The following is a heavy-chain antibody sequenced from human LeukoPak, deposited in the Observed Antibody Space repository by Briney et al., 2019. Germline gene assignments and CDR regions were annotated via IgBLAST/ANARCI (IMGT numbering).Heavy chain of an antibody. CDR2: ISGSGGST. CDR1: GFTFSSYA. V-gene: IGHV3-23*01. J-gene: IGHJ4*02. CDR3: AKDFRIGYSAHFDY. D-gene: IGHD2-21*01. Sequence: GGSLRLSCAASGFTFSSYAMSWVRQAPGRGLEWVSAISGSGGSTYYADSVKGRFTISRDNSKNTLYLQMDSLRGEDTAVYYCAKDFRIGYSAHFDYWGQGALVTVSS.